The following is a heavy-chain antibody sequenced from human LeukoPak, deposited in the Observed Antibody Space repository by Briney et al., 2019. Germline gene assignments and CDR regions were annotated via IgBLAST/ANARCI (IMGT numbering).Heavy chain of an antibody. CDR3: ARENGDYYFDY. D-gene: IGHD4-17*01. CDR2: IIPIFGTA. CDR1: GGTFSSYA. Sequence: SVKVSCKASGGTFSSYAISWVRQAPGQGLEWMGGIIPIFGTANYAQKLQGRVTMTTDTSTSTAYMELRSLRSDDTAVYYCARENGDYYFDYWGQGTLVTVSS. V-gene: IGHV1-69*05. J-gene: IGHJ4*02.